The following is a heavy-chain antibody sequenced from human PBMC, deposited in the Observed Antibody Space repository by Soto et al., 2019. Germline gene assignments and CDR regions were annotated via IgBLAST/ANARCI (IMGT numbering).Heavy chain of an antibody. V-gene: IGHV1-69*13. CDR3: AREDDSSAQGYFQH. CDR1: VGTFSSYA. CDR2: IMPIFGTA. J-gene: IGHJ1*01. Sequence: GASVKVSCKASVGTFSSYAISWVRQDPGQGLEWMGGIMPIFGTANYAQKFQGRVTITADESTSTAYMELSSLRSEDTAVYYCAREDDSSAQGYFQHWGQGTLVTVSS. D-gene: IGHD3-22*01.